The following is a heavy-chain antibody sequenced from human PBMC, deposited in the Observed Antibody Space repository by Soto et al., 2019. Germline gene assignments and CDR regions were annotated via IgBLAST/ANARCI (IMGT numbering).Heavy chain of an antibody. CDR3: ARYPYYYDSSGYKYYYYYYGMDV. CDR1: GGSISSYY. J-gene: IGHJ6*02. V-gene: IGHV4-59*01. CDR2: IYYSGST. Sequence: SETLSLTCTVSGGSISSYYRSWIRQPPGKGLEWIGYIYYSGSTNYNPSLKSRVTISVDTSKNQFSLKLSSVTAADTAVYYCARYPYYYDSSGYKYYYYYYGMDVWGQGTTVTVS. D-gene: IGHD3-22*01.